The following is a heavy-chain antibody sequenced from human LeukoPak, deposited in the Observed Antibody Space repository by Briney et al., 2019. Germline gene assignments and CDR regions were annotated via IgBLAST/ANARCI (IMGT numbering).Heavy chain of an antibody. CDR3: ASQNGDYFDY. V-gene: IGHV4-61*02. Sequence: SETLSLTCTVSGGSISSGSYYWSWLRQPAGKGLEWIGRIYTSGSTNYNPSLKSRVTISVDTSKNQFSLKLSSVTAADTAVYYCASQNGDYFDYWGQGTLVTVSS. CDR1: GGSISSGSYY. D-gene: IGHD4-17*01. J-gene: IGHJ4*02. CDR2: IYTSGST.